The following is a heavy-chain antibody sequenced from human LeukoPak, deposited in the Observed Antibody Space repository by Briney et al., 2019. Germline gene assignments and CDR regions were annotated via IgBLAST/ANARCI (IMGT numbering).Heavy chain of an antibody. V-gene: IGHV3-30*02. CDR1: GFTFSSYG. CDR3: ARRNYDSSGYYGGPNYYYYYMDV. J-gene: IGHJ6*03. CDR2: IRYDGSNK. Sequence: GGSLRLSYAASGFTFSSYGMHWVRQAPGKGLEWVAFIRYDGSNKYYADSVKGRFTISRDNSKNTLYLQMNSLRAEDTAVYYCARRNYDSSGYYGGPNYYYYYMDVWGKGTTVTISS. D-gene: IGHD3-22*01.